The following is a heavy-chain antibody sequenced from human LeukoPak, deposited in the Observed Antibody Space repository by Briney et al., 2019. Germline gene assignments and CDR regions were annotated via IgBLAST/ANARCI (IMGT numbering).Heavy chain of an antibody. CDR1: GGSISSSSYH. V-gene: IGHV4-39*01. J-gene: IGHJ5*02. CDR2: IYYTGNT. Sequence: PSETLSLTCTVSGGSISSSSYHWGWIRQPPGKGLEWIGSIYYTGNTYYNPSLKSRVIMFVDTSKNQFSLKLSSVTAADTAVYYCARHGVVTAIRPTNWFDPWGQGTLVTVSS. D-gene: IGHD2-21*02. CDR3: ARHGVVTAIRPTNWFDP.